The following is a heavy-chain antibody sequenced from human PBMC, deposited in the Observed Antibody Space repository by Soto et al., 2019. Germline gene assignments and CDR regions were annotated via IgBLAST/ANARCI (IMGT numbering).Heavy chain of an antibody. Sequence: GGSLRLSCAASGFTFSSYWMHWVRQAPGKGLVWVSRMNEDGGTTDYADSVKGRFTISRDNAKNTLYLQMNSLRVEDTAVYYCASDLSGRADVWGQGTTVTVS. J-gene: IGHJ6*02. CDR1: GFTFSSYW. V-gene: IGHV3-74*01. D-gene: IGHD3-10*01. CDR2: MNEDGGTT. CDR3: ASDLSGRADV.